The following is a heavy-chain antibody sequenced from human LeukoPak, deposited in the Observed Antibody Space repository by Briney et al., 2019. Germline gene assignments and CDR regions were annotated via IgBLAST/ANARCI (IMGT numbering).Heavy chain of an antibody. J-gene: IGHJ4*02. CDR1: GYNFTDYY. V-gene: IGHV1-2*02. CDR2: INPETGDT. Sequence: ASVKVSCKASGYNFTDYYIHWIRQAPGRGLEWMGWINPETGDTNYAQKFQDRVTLTRDTSLITFYMALSSLRSDDTAMYYCARGAKAFWGQGTLVTVSS. CDR3: ARGAKAF.